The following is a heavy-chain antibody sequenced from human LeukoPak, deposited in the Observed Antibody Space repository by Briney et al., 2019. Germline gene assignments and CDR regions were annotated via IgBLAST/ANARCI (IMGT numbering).Heavy chain of an antibody. CDR2: INPSDGAT. Sequence: EASVKVSCKASGYTFTMYYIHWVRQAPGQGLEWMGMINPSDGATTYAQRFQGRVTMTRDMSTTTVYMDLRSLRSEDTAVYYCARVSGGGRVTFHPPDYWGQGTLVTVSS. D-gene: IGHD4-11*01. CDR1: GYTFTMYY. V-gene: IGHV1-46*01. J-gene: IGHJ4*02. CDR3: ARVSGGGRVTFHPPDY.